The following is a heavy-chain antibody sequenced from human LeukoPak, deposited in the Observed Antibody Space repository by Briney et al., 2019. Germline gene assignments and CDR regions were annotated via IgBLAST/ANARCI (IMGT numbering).Heavy chain of an antibody. J-gene: IGHJ4*02. CDR1: GGSINNGDNY. D-gene: IGHD3-10*01. CDR3: ARIQGNGYYGWDFFDY. V-gene: IGHV4-30-4*01. CDR2: IYYRGTA. Sequence: PSETLSLTCAVSGGSINNGDNYWRWIRQPPGKGLEWIGFIYYRGTAYYNSSLKSRVTISIDTSKNQFSLKLTSVTAADTAVYFCARIQGNGYYGWDFFDYWGQGVLVTVSS.